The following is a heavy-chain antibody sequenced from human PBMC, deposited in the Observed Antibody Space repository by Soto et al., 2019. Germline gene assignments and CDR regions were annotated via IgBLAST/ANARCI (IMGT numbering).Heavy chain of an antibody. CDR2: IYYSGST. Sequence: SETLSLTCTVSGGSISSYYWSWIRQPPGKGLEWIGYIYYSGSTNYNPSLKSRVTISVDTSKNQFSLKLSSVTAADTAVYYCARVSYYDFWSGYPDYYYYYYMDVWGKGTTVTVSS. D-gene: IGHD3-3*01. J-gene: IGHJ6*03. CDR3: ARVSYYDFWSGYPDYYYYYYMDV. CDR1: GGSISSYY. V-gene: IGHV4-59*01.